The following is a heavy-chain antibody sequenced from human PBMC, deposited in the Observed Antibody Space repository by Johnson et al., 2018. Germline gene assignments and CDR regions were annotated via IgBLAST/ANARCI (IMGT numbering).Heavy chain of an antibody. CDR2: ISSRRTYI. CDR3: ARVRSGGGYYYGMDV. J-gene: IGHJ6*02. CDR1: GFTFSSYI. D-gene: IGHD3-16*01. V-gene: IGHV3-21*01. Sequence: EVQLVESGGGLVKPGGSLRLSCAASGFTFSSYIMNWVRQAPGKGLEWVSSISSRRTYIYYADSVKGRFTIPRDHAKNSLYLQRSSLGAEDTAVYYCARVRSGGGYYYGMDVWGQGTSVTVS.